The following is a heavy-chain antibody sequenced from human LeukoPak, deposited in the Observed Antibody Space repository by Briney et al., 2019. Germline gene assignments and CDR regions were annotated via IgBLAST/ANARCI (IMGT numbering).Heavy chain of an antibody. CDR2: ISSSGSTI. V-gene: IGHV3-11*04. CDR1: GFTFSNAW. D-gene: IGHD4-17*01. CDR3: ARDANGDYGYWFDP. Sequence: GGSLRLSCAASGFTFSNAWMSWVRQAPGKGLEWVSYISSSGSTIYYADSVKGRFTISRDNAKNSLYLQMNSLRAEDTAVYYCARDANGDYGYWFDPWGQGTLVTVSS. J-gene: IGHJ5*02.